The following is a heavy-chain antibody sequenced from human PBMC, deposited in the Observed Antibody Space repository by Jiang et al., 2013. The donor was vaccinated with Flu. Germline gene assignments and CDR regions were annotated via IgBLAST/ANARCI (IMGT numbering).Heavy chain of an antibody. CDR3: AGSAYDFWSGYYYTGVDYYYYGMDV. D-gene: IGHD3-3*01. V-gene: IGHV3-21*01. Sequence: SISSSSSYIYYADSVKAGFTISRDNAKNSLYLQMNSLRAEDTAVYYCAGSAYDFWSGYYYTGVDYYYYGMDVWGQGTTVTVSS. J-gene: IGHJ6*02. CDR2: ISSSSSYI.